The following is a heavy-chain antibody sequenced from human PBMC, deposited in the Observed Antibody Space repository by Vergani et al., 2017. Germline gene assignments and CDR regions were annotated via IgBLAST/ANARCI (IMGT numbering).Heavy chain of an antibody. J-gene: IGHJ6*03. CDR2: ISSSGSTI. Sequence: QVQLVESGGGLVKPGGSLRLSCAASGFTFSDYYMSWIRQAPGKGLEWVSYISSSGSTIYYADSVKGRFTISRDNAKNSLYRQMNSRRAEDTAVYYCSSRQRYSSPYTGYYYYYMDVWGKGTTVTVSS. CDR3: SSRQRYSSPYTGYYYYYMDV. D-gene: IGHD6-13*01. CDR1: GFTFSDYY. V-gene: IGHV3-11*01.